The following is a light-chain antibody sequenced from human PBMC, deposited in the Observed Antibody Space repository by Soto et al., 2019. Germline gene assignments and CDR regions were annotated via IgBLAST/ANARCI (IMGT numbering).Light chain of an antibody. J-gene: IGKJ1*01. CDR1: QGIDTS. V-gene: IGKV1-9*01. Sequence: ILLTQSPASLSASLGDRVPITCRASQGIDTSLAWYQQTPGKAPKLLIHAPSNFQSGVPSMLSGSGSGTHFTLTISSLQPDDFATYYCQQSNTFWTCGQGTKVDIK. CDR3: QQSNTFWT. CDR2: APS.